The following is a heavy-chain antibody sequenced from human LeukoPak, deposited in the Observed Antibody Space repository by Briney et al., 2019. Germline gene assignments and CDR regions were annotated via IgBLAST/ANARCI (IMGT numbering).Heavy chain of an antibody. J-gene: IGHJ4*02. CDR1: GGSFSGYY. D-gene: IGHD3-16*01. V-gene: IGHV4-4*08. Sequence: SETLSLTCAVYGGSFSGYYWSWIRQPPGKGLEWIGRIYTSGSTNYNPSLRSRVTISVDTSKNQFSLKLSSVTAADTAVYYCARHQYVWGSPGYVDYWGQGTLVTVSS. CDR2: IYTSGST. CDR3: ARHQYVWGSPGYVDY.